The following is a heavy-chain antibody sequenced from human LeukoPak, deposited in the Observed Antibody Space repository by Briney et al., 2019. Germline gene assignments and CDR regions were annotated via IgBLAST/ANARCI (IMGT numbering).Heavy chain of an antibody. D-gene: IGHD3-10*01. V-gene: IGHV4-38-2*02. CDR1: AYSINNGYF. CDR2: IYHSGNT. J-gene: IGHJ5*02. Sequence: SETLSLTCIVSAYSINNGYFWGWIRQPPGKGLEWIGNIYHSGNTYYNPSLKSRVTMSVDTSKNQFSLKLSSVTAADTAVYYCARGGEGNTMVRGVINWFDPWGQGTLVTVSS. CDR3: ARGGEGNTMVRGVINWFDP.